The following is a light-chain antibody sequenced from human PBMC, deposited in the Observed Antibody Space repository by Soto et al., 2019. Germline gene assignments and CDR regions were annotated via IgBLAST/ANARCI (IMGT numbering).Light chain of an antibody. J-gene: IGKJ1*01. CDR2: KAS. Sequence: DIQMTQSPSTLSASVGDRVTITCRANESISTWLAWFQQKPGKAPKSLIYKASTLESGVPSRFRGSGSGTEFTLTISRLQPDDFETYYCQQYNSYSWTFGQGTKVDIK. CDR1: ESISTW. CDR3: QQYNSYSWT. V-gene: IGKV1-5*03.